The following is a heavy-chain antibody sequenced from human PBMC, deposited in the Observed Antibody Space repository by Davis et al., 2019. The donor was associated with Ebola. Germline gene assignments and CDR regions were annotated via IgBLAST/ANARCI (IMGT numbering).Heavy chain of an antibody. J-gene: IGHJ5*02. CDR3: ARVITIFVLGWFDP. CDR1: GFTFSSYW. V-gene: IGHV3-7*03. D-gene: IGHD3-3*01. Sequence: GGSLRLSCAASGFTFSSYWMSWVRQAPGKGLEWVANIKQDGSEKYYVDSVKGRFTISRDNAKNSLYLQMNSLRAEDAAVYYCARVITIFVLGWFDPWGQGTLVTVSS. CDR2: IKQDGSEK.